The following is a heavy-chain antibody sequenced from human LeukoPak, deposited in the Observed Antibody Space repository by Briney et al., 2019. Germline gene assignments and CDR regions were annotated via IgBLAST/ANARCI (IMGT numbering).Heavy chain of an antibody. CDR3: ARVELAPYYYYMDV. V-gene: IGHV3-48*04. D-gene: IGHD1-7*01. CDR2: ISSSGSTI. J-gene: IGHJ6*03. CDR1: GFIFSDYW. Sequence: GGSLRLSCAASGFIFSDYWVNWVRQAPGKGLEWVSYISSSGSTIYYADSVKGRFTISRDNAKNSLYLQMNSLRAEDTAVYYCARVELAPYYYYMDVWGKGTTVTVSS.